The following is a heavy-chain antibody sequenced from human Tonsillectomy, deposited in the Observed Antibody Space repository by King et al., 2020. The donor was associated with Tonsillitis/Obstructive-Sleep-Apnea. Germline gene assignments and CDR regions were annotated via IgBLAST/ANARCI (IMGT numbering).Heavy chain of an antibody. D-gene: IGHD2-21*01. CDR1: GYIFNSFG. CDR3: AREKGILGYNCLDS. V-gene: IGHV1-18*01. Sequence: QLVQSGAEVKKPGASVKVSCKASGYIFNSFGLSWVRQAPGQGLEWMGWISGFNGNTHYAQKFQGRVTMTTDTSTSTAYMELRSLRADDTAVYYCAREKGILGYNCLDSWGQGTLVSVSS. J-gene: IGHJ5*01. CDR2: ISGFNGNT.